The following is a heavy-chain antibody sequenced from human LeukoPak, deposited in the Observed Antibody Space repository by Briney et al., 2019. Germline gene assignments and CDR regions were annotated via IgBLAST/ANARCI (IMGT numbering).Heavy chain of an antibody. Sequence: GESLKISCRGSGYSFTTYWIGWVRQMPGKGLEWMGIIYPGDSDTRYTPSFQGQVTLSADRSINTAYLQWSSLKASDTAMYYCARPSSLYGGTSEDYWGQGTLVTVSS. J-gene: IGHJ4*02. D-gene: IGHD4-23*01. CDR2: IYPGDSDT. V-gene: IGHV5-51*01. CDR3: ARPSSLYGGTSEDY. CDR1: GYSFTTYW.